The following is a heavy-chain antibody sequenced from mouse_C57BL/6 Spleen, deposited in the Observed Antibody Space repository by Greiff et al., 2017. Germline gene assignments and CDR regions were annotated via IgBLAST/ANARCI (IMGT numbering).Heavy chain of an antibody. CDR2: ISYDGSN. V-gene: IGHV3-6*01. Sequence: EVQLQESGPGLVKPSQSLSLTCSVTGYSITSGYYWNWIRQFPGNKLEWMGYISYDGSNNYNPSLKNRISITRDTSKNQFFLKLNSVTTEDTATYYCARGDWDGGDAMDYWGQGTSVTVSS. J-gene: IGHJ4*01. CDR1: GYSITSGYY. CDR3: ARGDWDGGDAMDY. D-gene: IGHD4-1*01.